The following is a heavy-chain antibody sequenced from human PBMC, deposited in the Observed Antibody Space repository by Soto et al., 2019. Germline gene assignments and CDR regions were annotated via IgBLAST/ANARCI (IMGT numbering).Heavy chain of an antibody. CDR3: AKGGRGIAARPSYFDY. V-gene: IGHV3-30*18. CDR2: ISYDGSNK. Sequence: QVQLVESGGGVVQPGRSLRLSCAASGFTFSSYGMHWVRQAPGKGLEWVAVISYDGSNKYYADSVKGRFTISRDNSKNTLYLQMNSLRAEDTAVYYCAKGGRGIAARPSYFDYWGQGTLVTVSS. CDR1: GFTFSSYG. J-gene: IGHJ4*02. D-gene: IGHD6-6*01.